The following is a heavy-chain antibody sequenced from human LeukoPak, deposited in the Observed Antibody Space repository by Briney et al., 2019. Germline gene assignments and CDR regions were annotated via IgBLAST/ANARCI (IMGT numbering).Heavy chain of an antibody. CDR3: AKDSSSWYLPNYYYYMDV. CDR1: GFTFSSYG. V-gene: IGHV3-30*02. Sequence: GGSLRLSCAASGFTFSSYGMHWVRQAPGKGLEWVAFIRYDGSNKYYADSVKGRFTISRDNSKNTLYLQMNSLRAEDTAVYYCAKDSSSWYLPNYYYYMDVWGKGTTVTVSS. J-gene: IGHJ6*03. D-gene: IGHD6-13*01. CDR2: IRYDGSNK.